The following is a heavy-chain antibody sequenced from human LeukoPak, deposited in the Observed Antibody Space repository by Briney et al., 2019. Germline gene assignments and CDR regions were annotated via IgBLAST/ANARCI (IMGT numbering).Heavy chain of an antibody. CDR3: ARVHSSYDSSGYYVP. Sequence: ASVKVSCKASGYTFTGYYMHWVRQAPGQGLEWMGWINPNSGGTNYAQKFQGRVNMTRDTSISTAYMELSRLRSDDTAVYYCARVHSSYDSSGYYVPWGQGTLVTVSS. V-gene: IGHV1-2*02. CDR2: INPNSGGT. D-gene: IGHD3-22*01. CDR1: GYTFTGYY. J-gene: IGHJ5*02.